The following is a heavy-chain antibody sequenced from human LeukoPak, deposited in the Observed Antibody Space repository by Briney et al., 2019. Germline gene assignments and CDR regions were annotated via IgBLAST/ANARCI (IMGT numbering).Heavy chain of an antibody. CDR3: ARGFSRDGYNYTGPTFDY. CDR2: IYHSGST. V-gene: IGHV4-4*02. D-gene: IGHD5-24*01. Sequence: MSSGTLSLTCAVSGGSISSSNWWSWVRQPPGKGLEWIGEIYHSGSTNYNPSLKSRVTISVDKSKNQFSLKLSSVTAADTAVYYCARGFSRDGYNYTGPTFDYWGQGTLVTVSS. J-gene: IGHJ4*02. CDR1: GGSISSSNW.